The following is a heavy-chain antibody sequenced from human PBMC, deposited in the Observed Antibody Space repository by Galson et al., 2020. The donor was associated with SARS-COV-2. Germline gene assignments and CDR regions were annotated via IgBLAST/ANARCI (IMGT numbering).Heavy chain of an antibody. J-gene: IGHJ6*02. Sequence: GESLKISCAASGFTFRSYAMHWVRQAPGKGLEWVADISYDGSNKYYADPVKGRFTISRDNSKNTLYLQMNSLRAEDTAVYYCARELTTYYGMDVWGQGTTVTVSS. CDR2: ISYDGSNK. D-gene: IGHD4-17*01. CDR3: ARELTTYYGMDV. V-gene: IGHV3-30*04. CDR1: GFTFRSYA.